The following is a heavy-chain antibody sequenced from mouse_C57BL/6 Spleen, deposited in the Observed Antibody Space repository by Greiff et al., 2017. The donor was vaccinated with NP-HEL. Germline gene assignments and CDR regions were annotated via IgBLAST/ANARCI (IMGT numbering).Heavy chain of an antibody. D-gene: IGHD1-1*01. CDR1: GYTFTSYW. CDR2: IYPSDSET. CDR3: ARSVSSYPYYFDY. V-gene: IGHV1-61*01. J-gene: IGHJ2*01. Sequence: QVQLQQPGAELVRPGSSVKLSCKASGYTFTSYWMDWVKQRPGQGLEWIGNIYPSDSETHYNQKFKDKATLTVDKSSSTAYMQLSSLTSEDSAVYYCARSVSSYPYYFDYWGQGTTLTVSP.